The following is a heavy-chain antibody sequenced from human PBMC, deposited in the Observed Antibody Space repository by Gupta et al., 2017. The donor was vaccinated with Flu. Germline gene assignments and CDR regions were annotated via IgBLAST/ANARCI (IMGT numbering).Heavy chain of an antibody. CDR3: ARFSNCGGDCPLDY. D-gene: IGHD2-21*02. V-gene: IGHV3-23*01. CDR2: CSGSGDRT. CDR1: GFTFSSYA. Sequence: SGFTFSSYAMTWVRQAPGKGLEWVSSCSGSGDRTYYADSVKDRFTVSRDNFKNTLYLQMNSLKAEDTAAYYCARFSNCGGDCPLDYWGLATLVTVSA. J-gene: IGHJ4*02.